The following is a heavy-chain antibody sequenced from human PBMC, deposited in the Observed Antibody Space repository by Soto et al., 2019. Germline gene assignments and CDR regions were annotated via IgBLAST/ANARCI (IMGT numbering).Heavy chain of an antibody. D-gene: IGHD3-3*01. CDR2: IYYSGST. V-gene: IGHV4-39*01. J-gene: IGHJ6*02. CDR1: GGSISSSSYY. CDR3: ARITIFGVASYYYYGMDV. Sequence: PSETLSLTCTVSGGSISSSSYYWGWIRQPPGKGLEWIGSIYYSGSTYYNPSLKSRVTISVDTSKNLFSLKLSSVTAADTAVYYCARITIFGVASYYYYGMDVWGQGTTVTVSS.